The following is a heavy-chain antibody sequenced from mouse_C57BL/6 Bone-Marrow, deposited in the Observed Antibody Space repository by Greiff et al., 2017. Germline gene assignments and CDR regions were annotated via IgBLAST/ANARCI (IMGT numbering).Heavy chain of an antibody. D-gene: IGHD2-3*01. CDR1: GFTFSSYA. CDR2: ISDGGSYT. CDR3: ARDRTDGYYLMDY. J-gene: IGHJ4*01. V-gene: IGHV5-4*01. Sequence: EVQGVESGGGLVKPGGSLKLSCAASGFTFSSYAMSWVRQTPEKRLEWVATISDGGSYTYYPDNVKGRFTISRDNAKNNLYLQMSHLKSEDTAMYYCARDRTDGYYLMDYWGQGTSGTVSS.